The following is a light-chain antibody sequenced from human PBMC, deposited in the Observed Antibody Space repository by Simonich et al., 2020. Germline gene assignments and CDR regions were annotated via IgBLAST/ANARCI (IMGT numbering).Light chain of an antibody. J-gene: IGKJ1*01. Sequence: EIVLTQSPGTLSLSPGERATLSCRASQSVSSSYLAWYQQKPGKATRLLIYAASTLQSGFPSRFSGSGSGTDFTLTISSLQPEDVATYYCQKYNSAPRTFGQGTKVEIK. CDR1: QSVSSSY. CDR2: AAS. CDR3: QKYNSAPRT. V-gene: IGKV3-20*01.